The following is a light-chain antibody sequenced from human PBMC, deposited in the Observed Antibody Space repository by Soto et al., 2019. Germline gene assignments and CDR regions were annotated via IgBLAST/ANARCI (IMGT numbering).Light chain of an antibody. Sequence: EIVLTQSPATLSLSPGERATLSCRASQSVGSSLAWYQQKPGQAPRLLIYDASNRATGVPARFSGSGSGTDFTITISSLEPEDVAVYYCQQRTNWPAITFGGGTKVDIK. CDR1: QSVGSS. CDR2: DAS. CDR3: QQRTNWPAIT. V-gene: IGKV3-11*01. J-gene: IGKJ4*01.